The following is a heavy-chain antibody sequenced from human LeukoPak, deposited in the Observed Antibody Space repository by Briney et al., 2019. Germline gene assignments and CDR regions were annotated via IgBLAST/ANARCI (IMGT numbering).Heavy chain of an antibody. J-gene: IGHJ4*02. CDR1: GFTFSSYA. Sequence: PGGSLRLSCAASGFTFSSYAMSWVRQAPGKGLEWVSTISVSGGNTYYADSVKGRFTISRDNSKSTMYMQMNSLRAEDTAVYYCAKGYSSSTNFDYWGQGTLVTVSS. V-gene: IGHV3-23*01. CDR2: ISVSGGNT. CDR3: AKGYSSSTNFDY. D-gene: IGHD6-6*01.